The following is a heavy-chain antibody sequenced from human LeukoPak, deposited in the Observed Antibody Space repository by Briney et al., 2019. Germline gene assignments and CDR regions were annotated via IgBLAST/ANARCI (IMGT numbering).Heavy chain of an antibody. D-gene: IGHD2-15*01. Sequence: ASVKVSCKASGYTFTGYYMHWVRQAPGQGLEWMGWINPNSGGTNYAQKFQGRVTMTWDTSISTAYMELSRLRSDDTAVYYCARREPVVAAFVDYWGQGTLVTVSS. J-gene: IGHJ4*02. CDR1: GYTFTGYY. V-gene: IGHV1-2*02. CDR2: INPNSGGT. CDR3: ARREPVVAAFVDY.